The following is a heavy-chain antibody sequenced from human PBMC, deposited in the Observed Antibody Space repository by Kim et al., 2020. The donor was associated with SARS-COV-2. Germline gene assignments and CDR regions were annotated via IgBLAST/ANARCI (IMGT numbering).Heavy chain of an antibody. CDR2: ISSSSSTI. CDR1: GFTFSSYS. Sequence: GGSLRRSCAASGFTFSSYSMNWVRQAPGKGLEWVSYISSSSSTIYYADSVKGRFTISRDNAKNSLYLQMNSLRDEDTAVYYCAGGYCSSTSCYDFDYWGQGTLVTVSS. V-gene: IGHV3-48*02. D-gene: IGHD2-2*01. CDR3: AGGYCSSTSCYDFDY. J-gene: IGHJ4*02.